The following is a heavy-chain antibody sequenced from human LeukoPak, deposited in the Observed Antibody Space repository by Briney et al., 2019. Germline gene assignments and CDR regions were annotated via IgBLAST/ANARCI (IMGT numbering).Heavy chain of an antibody. CDR1: GFTFDDYA. CDR3: AKDMGSGSYVGYYYYYGMDV. Sequence: SLRLSCAASGFTFDDYAMHWVRQAPGKGLEWVSGISWNSGSIGYADSVKGRFTISRDNAKNSLYLQTNSLRAEDTALYYCAKDMGSGSYVGYYYYYGMDVWGQGTTVTVSS. CDR2: ISWNSGSI. V-gene: IGHV3-9*01. J-gene: IGHJ6*02. D-gene: IGHD3-10*01.